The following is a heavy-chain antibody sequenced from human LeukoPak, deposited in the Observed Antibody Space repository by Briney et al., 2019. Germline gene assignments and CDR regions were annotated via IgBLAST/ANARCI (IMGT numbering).Heavy chain of an antibody. CDR1: GGSISSSSYY. CDR3: ASPLDAFDI. Sequence: PSETLSLTCTVSGGSISSSSYYWGWIRQPPGKGLEWIGSIYYSGGTYYNPSLKSRVTISVDTSKNQFSLKLSSVTAADTAVYYCASPLDAFDIWGRGTMVTVSS. V-gene: IGHV4-39*01. J-gene: IGHJ3*02. CDR2: IYYSGGT.